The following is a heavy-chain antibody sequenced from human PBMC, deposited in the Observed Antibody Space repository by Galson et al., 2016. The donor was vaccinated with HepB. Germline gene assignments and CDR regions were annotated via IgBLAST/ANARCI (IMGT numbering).Heavy chain of an antibody. CDR3: ATGIVVAGKMYYYYMDV. J-gene: IGHJ6*03. Sequence: SETLSLTCTVSGDSIRNVGRHWGWFRQSPGKGLEYIGSIHSSGTSYYNPSLTSRVTVSADMSRNQFFLSLSSVTAADTAVYYCATGIVVAGKMYYYYMDVWDKGTSVTVSS. D-gene: IGHD6-19*01. CDR1: GDSIRNVGRH. CDR2: IHSSGTS. V-gene: IGHV4-39*01.